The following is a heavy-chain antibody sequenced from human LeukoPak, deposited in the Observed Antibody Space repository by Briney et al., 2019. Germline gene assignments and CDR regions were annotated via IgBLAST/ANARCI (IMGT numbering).Heavy chain of an antibody. D-gene: IGHD2-15*01. Sequence: PGGSLRLSCAASGFTFSSYAMSWVRQAPGKGLEWVSAISGSGGSTYYADSVKGRFTISRDNSKNTLYLQMNSLRAEDTAVYYCAKELSLRYCSGGSCYRAPDYWGQGTLVTVSS. J-gene: IGHJ4*02. CDR3: AKELSLRYCSGGSCYRAPDY. CDR1: GFTFSSYA. V-gene: IGHV3-23*01. CDR2: ISGSGGST.